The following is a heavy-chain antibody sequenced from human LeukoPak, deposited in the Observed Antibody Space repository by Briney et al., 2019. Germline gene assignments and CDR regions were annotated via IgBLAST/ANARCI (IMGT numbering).Heavy chain of an antibody. CDR2: TYYRSKWYN. CDR1: GDTVSSKRSA. Sequence: SQTLSLTCAISGDTVSSKRSAWNWIRQSPSRGLEWLGRTYYRSKWYNDYAVSVKSRITINPDTSKNQFSLQLNSVTPEDTVVYYCARDLYEKAAPPYFDYWGQGTLVTVSS. V-gene: IGHV6-1*01. D-gene: IGHD5/OR15-5a*01. J-gene: IGHJ4*02. CDR3: ARDLYEKAAPPYFDY.